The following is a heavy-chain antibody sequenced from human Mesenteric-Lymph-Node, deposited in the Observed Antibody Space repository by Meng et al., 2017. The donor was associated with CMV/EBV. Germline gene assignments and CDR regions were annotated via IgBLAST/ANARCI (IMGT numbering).Heavy chain of an antibody. V-gene: IGHV3-72*01. D-gene: IGHD2-8*01. CDR2: IRNKAQGYST. J-gene: IGHJ4*02. Sequence: GESLKISCAASGFTFSDHYMDWVRQAPGKGLEWVAHIRNKAQGYSTEYAASVEGRFTVSTSESDNSLYLQMNRLKTEDTALYYCVRNSYNGAWAVFDSWGQGTLVTVSS. CDR1: GFTFSDHY. CDR3: VRNSYNGAWAVFDS.